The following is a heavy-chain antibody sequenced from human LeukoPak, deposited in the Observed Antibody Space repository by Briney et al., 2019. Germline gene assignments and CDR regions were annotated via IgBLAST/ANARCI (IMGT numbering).Heavy chain of an antibody. J-gene: IGHJ4*02. CDR2: IYSGGST. CDR1: GFSVSSSY. CDR3: GRVAFRSGSYISGIDY. D-gene: IGHD1-14*01. V-gene: IGHV3-53*01. Sequence: GGSLRLSCAASGFSVSSSYMSWVRQAPGKGLEWVSVIYSGGSTYYADSVKGRFTISRDNSKNTLYLQMNSLRADDTAVYYCGRVAFRSGSYISGIDYWGQGTLVTVSS.